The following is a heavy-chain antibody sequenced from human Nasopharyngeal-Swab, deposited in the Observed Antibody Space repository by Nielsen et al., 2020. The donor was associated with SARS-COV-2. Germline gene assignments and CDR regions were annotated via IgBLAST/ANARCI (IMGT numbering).Heavy chain of an antibody. D-gene: IGHD6-13*01. CDR3: VSSCSWYYFDY. V-gene: IGHV4-39*01. CDR1: GDSIAYSTFY. CDR2: TYYNGNT. J-gene: IGHJ4*02. Sequence: SETLSLTCTLSGDSIAYSTFYWGWTRQPPGKGLEGIGKTYYNGNTYQNPSLKSRLTISVDKSKNQFSLQLSSVTAADTAVYYCVSSCSWYYFDYWAQGTQVTVSS.